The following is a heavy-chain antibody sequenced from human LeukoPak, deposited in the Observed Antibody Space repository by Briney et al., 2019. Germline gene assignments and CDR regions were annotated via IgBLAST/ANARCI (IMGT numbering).Heavy chain of an antibody. Sequence: PGGPVRLLCAACGFTLGSYEMHWVRQSPGRGLEWVSYISKSGSTIYYADSVKGRFTISRDNAKNSMYLQMSRVRAGDTAVYYCMRVPSDWGQGPVVSVPS. J-gene: IGHJ4*02. CDR2: ISKSGSTI. CDR1: GFTLGSYE. V-gene: IGHV3-48*03. CDR3: MRVPSD.